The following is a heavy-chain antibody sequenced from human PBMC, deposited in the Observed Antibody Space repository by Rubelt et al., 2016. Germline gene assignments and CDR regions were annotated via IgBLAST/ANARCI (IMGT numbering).Heavy chain of an antibody. Sequence: VQLQESGPGLVKPSGTLSLTCAVSGGSISSSNWWSWVRQPPGKGLEWVSVIYSGGSTYYADSVKGRFTISRHNSKNTLYLQMNSLRAEDTAVYYCARSQDTAMVRGYYYYGMDVWGQGTTVTVSS. D-gene: IGHD5-18*01. J-gene: IGHJ6*02. CDR3: ARSQDTAMVRGYYYYGMDV. V-gene: IGHV3-53*04. CDR2: IYSGGST. CDR1: GGSISSSNW.